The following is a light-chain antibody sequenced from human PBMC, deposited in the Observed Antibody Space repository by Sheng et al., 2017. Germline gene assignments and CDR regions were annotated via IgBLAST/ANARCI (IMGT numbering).Light chain of an antibody. Sequence: EIVLTQSPGTLSLSPGERATLFCSVSQSISSNYLAWYQQKPGQSPRLLIYGASRRASDIPERFSGSGSETDFTLTISRLEPEDFAVYYCQQYGTSLGISFGGGTKIEIK. CDR1: QSISSNY. CDR2: GAS. V-gene: IGKV3-20*01. CDR3: QQYGTSLGIS. J-gene: IGKJ4*01.